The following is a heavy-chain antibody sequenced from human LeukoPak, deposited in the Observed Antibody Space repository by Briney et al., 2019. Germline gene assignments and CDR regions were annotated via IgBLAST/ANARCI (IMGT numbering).Heavy chain of an antibody. CDR2: ISPDGSNK. J-gene: IGHJ6*03. Sequence: PGRSQRLSCAASGFTFSGYAMHWVRQAPGKGLEWVAVISPDGSNKYYADPVKGQFTISRDNSKDTLSLQMNSLRPEDTAVYYCARGAGTTVYYMDVWGKGTTVTVSS. CDR3: ARGAGTTVYYMDV. V-gene: IGHV3-30*01. D-gene: IGHD1-7*01. CDR1: GFTFSGYA.